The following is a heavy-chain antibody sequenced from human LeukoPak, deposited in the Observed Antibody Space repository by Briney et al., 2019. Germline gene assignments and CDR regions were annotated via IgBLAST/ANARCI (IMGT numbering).Heavy chain of an antibody. D-gene: IGHD6-19*01. V-gene: IGHV4-39*07. Sequence: SETLSLTCTVSGGSISSSSYYWGWIRQPPGKGLEWIGSIYYSGSTYYNPSLKSRVTISVDTSKNQFSLKLSSVTAADTAVYYCARDHGEGSGWLPMVYYFDYWGQGTLVTVSS. CDR3: ARDHGEGSGWLPMVYYFDY. CDR2: IYYSGST. J-gene: IGHJ4*02. CDR1: GGSISSSSYY.